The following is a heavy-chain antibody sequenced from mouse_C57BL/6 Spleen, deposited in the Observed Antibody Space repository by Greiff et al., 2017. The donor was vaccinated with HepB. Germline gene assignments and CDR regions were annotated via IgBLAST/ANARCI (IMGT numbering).Heavy chain of an antibody. CDR3: ARDGFLITTVVATRYFDV. D-gene: IGHD1-1*01. V-gene: IGHV1-52*01. Sequence: VQLQQPGAELVRPGSSVKLSCKASGYTFTSYWMHWVKQRPIQGLEWIGNIDPSDSETHYNQKFKDKATLTVDKSSSTAYMQLSSLTSEDSAVYYCARDGFLITTVVATRYFDVWGTGTTVTVSS. CDR1: GYTFTSYW. J-gene: IGHJ1*03. CDR2: IDPSDSET.